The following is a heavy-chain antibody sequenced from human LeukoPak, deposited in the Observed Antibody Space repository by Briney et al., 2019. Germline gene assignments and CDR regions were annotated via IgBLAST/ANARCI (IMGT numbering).Heavy chain of an antibody. CDR2: IKQDGSEK. CDR1: GFTFSSYE. J-gene: IGHJ4*02. D-gene: IGHD5-12*01. V-gene: IGHV3-7*04. Sequence: GGSLRLSCAASGFTFSSYEMNWVRQAPGKGLEWVANIKQDGSEKYYVDSVKGRFTISRDNAKNSLYLQMNSLRAEDTAVFYCARDGTYTDYDPDFDIWGQGTLVTVSS. CDR3: ARDGTYTDYDPDFDI.